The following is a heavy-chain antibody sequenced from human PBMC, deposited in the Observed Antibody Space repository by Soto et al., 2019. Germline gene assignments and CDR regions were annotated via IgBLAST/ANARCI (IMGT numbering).Heavy chain of an antibody. D-gene: IGHD2-2*01. V-gene: IGHV3-23*01. CDR1: GFTLSSYA. CDR2: ISGSGGST. Sequence: GGSLRLSCAASGFTLSSYAMSWVRQAPGKGLEWVSAISGSGGSTYYADSVKGRFTISRDNSKNTLYLQMNSLRAEDTAVYYCAKDKGIVVVPAAIVLDVWGQGTTVTVSS. J-gene: IGHJ6*02. CDR3: AKDKGIVVVPAAIVLDV.